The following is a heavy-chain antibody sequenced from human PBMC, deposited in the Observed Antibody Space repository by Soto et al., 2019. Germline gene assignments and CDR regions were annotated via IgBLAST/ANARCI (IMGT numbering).Heavy chain of an antibody. J-gene: IGHJ4*02. CDR1: GFTFSSYA. CDR3: ARDADGYGYGDY. D-gene: IGHD5-18*01. Sequence: GGSLRLSCAASGFTFSSYAMHWVRQAPGKGLEWVAVISYDGSNKYYADSVKGRFTISRDNSKNTLYLQMNSLRAEDTAVYYCARDADGYGYGDYWGQGTLVTVSS. V-gene: IGHV3-30-3*01. CDR2: ISYDGSNK.